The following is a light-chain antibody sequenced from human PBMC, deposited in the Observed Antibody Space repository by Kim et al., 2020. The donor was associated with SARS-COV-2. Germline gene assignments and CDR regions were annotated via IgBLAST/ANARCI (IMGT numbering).Light chain of an antibody. CDR2: QDS. CDR1: KLGDKY. V-gene: IGLV3-1*01. Sequence: SYELTQPPSVSVSPGQTASITCSGDKLGDKYACWYQQKPGQSPVLVIYQDSKRPSGIPERFSGSNSGNTATLTISGTQAMDEADYYCQAWDSSTFWVFGGGTQLTAL. CDR3: QAWDSSTFWV. J-gene: IGLJ3*02.